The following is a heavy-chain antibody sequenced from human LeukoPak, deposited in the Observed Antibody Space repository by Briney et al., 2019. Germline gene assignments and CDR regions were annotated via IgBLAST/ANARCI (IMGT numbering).Heavy chain of an antibody. V-gene: IGHV3-21*01. CDR2: ISSSSSYI. D-gene: IGHD7-27*01. CDR1: XXTFSXYS. Sequence: GSLRLXXAASXXTFSXYSMNWVRQAPGKGLEWVSSISSSSSYIYYADSVKGRFTISRDNAKNSLYLQMNSLRAEDTAVYYCARDRNWGSVFDYWGQGTLVTVSS. CDR3: ARDRNWGSVFDY. J-gene: IGHJ4*02.